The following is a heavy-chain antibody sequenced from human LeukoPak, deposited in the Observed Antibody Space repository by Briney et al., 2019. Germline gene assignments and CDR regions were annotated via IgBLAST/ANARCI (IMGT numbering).Heavy chain of an antibody. D-gene: IGHD6-13*01. V-gene: IGHV3-23*01. CDR2: ISGSGGST. CDR1: GFTFSSYA. J-gene: IGHJ5*02. Sequence: GGSLRLSCAASGFTFSSYAMSWVRQAPGKGLEWVSAISGSGGSTYYADSVKGRFTISRDNSKNTLYLQMNSLRAEDTAVYYCAKAKGRSSWGNWFDPWGQGTLVTASS. CDR3: AKAKGRSSWGNWFDP.